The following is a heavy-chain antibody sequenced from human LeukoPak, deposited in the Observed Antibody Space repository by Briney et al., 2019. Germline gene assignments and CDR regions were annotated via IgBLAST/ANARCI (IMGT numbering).Heavy chain of an antibody. CDR2: IDYSRST. V-gene: IGHV4-59*01. CDR1: GGSISNYY. D-gene: IGHD6-19*01. CDR3: GRVNSSGSVL. J-gene: IGHJ3*01. Sequence: SETLSLTCTVSGGSISNYYWSWIRQPPGKGLEWVGYIDYSRSTHYNPSLKSRVTISVDTSKNQVSLKLSSVTAADTAVYYCGRVNSSGSVLWGQGTMVTVSS.